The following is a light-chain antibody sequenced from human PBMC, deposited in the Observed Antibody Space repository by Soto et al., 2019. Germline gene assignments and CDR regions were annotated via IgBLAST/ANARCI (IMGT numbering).Light chain of an antibody. J-gene: IGKJ4*01. V-gene: IGKV1-33*01. CDR1: QDISIF. CDR2: DAS. Sequence: DIQMTQSPSSLSASVGDRVTITCQASQDISIFLNWYQQKPGKAPKLLIYDASNLESGVPSRFSGSGSGTDFTFTITSLQPEDIATYFCQQYDVLPLTFGGGTKLEIK. CDR3: QQYDVLPLT.